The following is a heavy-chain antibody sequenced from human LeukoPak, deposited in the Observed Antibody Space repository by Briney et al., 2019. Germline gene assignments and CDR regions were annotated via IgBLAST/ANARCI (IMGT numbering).Heavy chain of an antibody. J-gene: IGHJ4*02. CDR2: FDPEDGET. D-gene: IGHD3-22*01. CDR1: GYTLTELS. V-gene: IGHV1-24*01. CDR3: ATRPIYESSGYYYYFDY. Sequence: EASVKVSCKVSGYTLTELSMHWVRQAPGKGLEGMGGFDPEDGETIYAQKFQGRVTMTEDTSTDTAYMELSSLRSEDTAMYYCATRPIYESSGYYYYFDYWGQGTLVTVSS.